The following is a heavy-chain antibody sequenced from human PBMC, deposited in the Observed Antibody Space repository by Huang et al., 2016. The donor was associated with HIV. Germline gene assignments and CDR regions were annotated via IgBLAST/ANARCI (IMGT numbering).Heavy chain of an antibody. J-gene: IGHJ5*02. CDR3: ARQGGDCTSISCYLSWFDP. CDR1: GGSVSSRNYY. D-gene: IGHD2-2*01. V-gene: IGHV4-39*01. CDR2: IHHSGTA. Sequence: QLQLQESGPGLVKPSQNLSLTCTVFGGSVSSRNYYWAWIRQPPGKGLEWSGSIHHSGTAYYNRSLKSRVSMIVDKSKNQFALEVTSATAADSAIYYCARQGGDCTSISCYLSWFDPWGQGTLVTVSS.